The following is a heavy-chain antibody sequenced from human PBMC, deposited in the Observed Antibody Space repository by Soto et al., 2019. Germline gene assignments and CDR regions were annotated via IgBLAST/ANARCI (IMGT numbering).Heavy chain of an antibody. J-gene: IGHJ4*02. CDR1: ESTVRRDW. V-gene: IGHV3-7*04. Sequence: GGSLRLSCAISESTVRRDWMNWVRQAPGKGLEWVAHTNQDGSEKYYVVSVKGLFIITRDNAKNTLYLQMNSLRVGDTAMYYCSGGVGVAFWGQGTLVTVSS. CDR3: SGGVGVAF. D-gene: IGHD1-26*01. CDR2: TNQDGSEK.